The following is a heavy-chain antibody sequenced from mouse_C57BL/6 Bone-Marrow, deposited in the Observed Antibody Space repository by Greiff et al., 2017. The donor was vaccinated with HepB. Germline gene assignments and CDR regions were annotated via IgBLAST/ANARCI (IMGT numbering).Heavy chain of an antibody. D-gene: IGHD2-1*01. Sequence: DVKLQESGPGLVKPSQSLSLTCSVTGYSITSGYYWNWIRQFPGNKLEWMGYISYDGSNNYNPSLKNRISITRDTSKNQFFLKLNSVTTEDTATYYCARGGTLLPYPYAMDYWGQGTSVTVSS. CDR3: ARGGTLLPYPYAMDY. CDR2: ISYDGSN. V-gene: IGHV3-6*01. J-gene: IGHJ4*01. CDR1: GYSITSGYY.